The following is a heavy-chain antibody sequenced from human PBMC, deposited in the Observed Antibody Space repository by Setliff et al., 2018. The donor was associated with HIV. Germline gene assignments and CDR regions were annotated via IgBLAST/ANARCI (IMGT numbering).Heavy chain of an antibody. Sequence: SETLSLTCAVSGYSISSGYYWGWIRQPPGRGLEWIGNIYHSGGTHYNPSLRSRVTISVDTSKNQFSLKMNSATAADTALYYCVRDAEGVAAGAIYFYMDVWGKGTTVT. CDR2: IYHSGGT. CDR3: VRDAEGVAAGAIYFYMDV. J-gene: IGHJ6*03. CDR1: GYSISSGYY. V-gene: IGHV4-38-2*02. D-gene: IGHD2-8*01.